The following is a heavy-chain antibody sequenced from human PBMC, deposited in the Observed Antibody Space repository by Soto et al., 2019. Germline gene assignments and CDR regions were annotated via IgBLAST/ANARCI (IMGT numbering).Heavy chain of an antibody. CDR3: ARTGLDYYDSSGYPYFFDY. D-gene: IGHD3-22*01. J-gene: IGHJ4*02. V-gene: IGHV4-59*01. Sequence: KTSETLSLTCTVSGGSISSYYWSWIRQPPGKGLEWIGYIYYSGSTNYNPSLKSRVTISVDTSKNQFSLKLSSVTAADTAVYYCARTGLDYYDSSGYPYFFDYWVQGTLVTVSS. CDR2: IYYSGST. CDR1: GGSISSYY.